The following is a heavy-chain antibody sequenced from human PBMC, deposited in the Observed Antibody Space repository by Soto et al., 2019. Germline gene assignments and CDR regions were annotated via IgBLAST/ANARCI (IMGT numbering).Heavy chain of an antibody. Sequence: QVQLVPSGAEVKEPGSSVKVSCKATGDLFNNYAFHWVRQAPGPGLEWMGRISPLFSTTNYAQKFQGRVTIGADELTTIVYLEVSNLESEDTAMYYCAASSSVAAAGYFKSWGQGTLVTVSP. V-gene: IGHV1-69*01. J-gene: IGHJ4*02. CDR3: AASSSVAAAGYFKS. CDR2: ISPLFSTT. D-gene: IGHD6-13*01. CDR1: GDLFNNYA.